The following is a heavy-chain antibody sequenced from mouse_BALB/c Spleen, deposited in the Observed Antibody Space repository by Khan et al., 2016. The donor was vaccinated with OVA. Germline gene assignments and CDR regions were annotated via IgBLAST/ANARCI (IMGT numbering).Heavy chain of an antibody. V-gene: IGHV3-2*02. CDR2: ISYSGNT. J-gene: IGHJ2*01. Sequence: QLEESGPGLVKPSQSLSLTCTVTGYSITSDYAWNWIRQLPGNKLEWMGFISYSGNTKYNPSLKSRISMTRDTSKNQFFLQLNSVTPEDTATYYCARVYGGDFDYWGQGTTLIVSS. CDR3: ARVYGGDFDY. D-gene: IGHD2-10*02. CDR1: GYSITSDYA.